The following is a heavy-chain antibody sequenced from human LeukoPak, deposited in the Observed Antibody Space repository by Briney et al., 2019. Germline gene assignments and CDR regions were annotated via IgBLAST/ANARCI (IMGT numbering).Heavy chain of an antibody. CDR3: ARDSGLSDFDY. V-gene: IGHV3-21*01. CDR2: ISSSSSYI. Sequence: GGSLRLSCAASGFTFGSYSMNWVRQAPGKGLEWVSSISSSSSYIYYADSVKGRFTISRDNAKNSLYLQMNSLRAEDTAVYYCARDSGLSDFDYWGQGTLVTVSS. CDR1: GFTFGSYS. D-gene: IGHD5-12*01. J-gene: IGHJ4*02.